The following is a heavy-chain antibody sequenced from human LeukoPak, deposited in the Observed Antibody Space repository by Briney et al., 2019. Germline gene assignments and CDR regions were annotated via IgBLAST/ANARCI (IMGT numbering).Heavy chain of an antibody. CDR2: INHSGST. Sequence: SETLSLTCAVYGGSFSGYYWSWIRQPPGKGLEWIGEINHSGSTNYNPSLTGRVTISPDTSKSQFSLKMTSVTAADTALYYCARIDPLGYFDQWGQGTLVTVSS. CDR1: GGSFSGYY. CDR3: ARIDPLGYFDQ. V-gene: IGHV4-34*01. J-gene: IGHJ4*02.